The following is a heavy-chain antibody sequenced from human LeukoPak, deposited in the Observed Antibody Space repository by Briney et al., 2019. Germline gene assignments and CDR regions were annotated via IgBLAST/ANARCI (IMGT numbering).Heavy chain of an antibody. CDR2: ISSSSSYM. CDR1: GFTFSSYS. D-gene: IGHD1-1*01. J-gene: IGHJ4*02. Sequence: TGGSLRLSCAASGFTFSSYSMNWVRQAPGKGLEWVSSISSSSSYMFYASSVMGRFTNSRDNAKKSLYLQMNNLRAEDTAIYYCVRIVPGTGSLDYWGQGTLVTVSS. V-gene: IGHV3-21*01. CDR3: VRIVPGTGSLDY.